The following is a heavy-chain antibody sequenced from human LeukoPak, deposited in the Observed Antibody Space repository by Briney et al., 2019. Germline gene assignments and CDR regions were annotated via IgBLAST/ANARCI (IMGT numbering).Heavy chain of an antibody. CDR1: GGSISSYY. Sequence: SETLSVTCTVSGGSISSYYWSWIRQPPGKGLEWIGYIHYSGSTHYNPSLKSRVTISVDTSKNQVSLKLRSVTAADTAVYYCARMGAIAGASANPDHWGQGTLVTVSS. J-gene: IGHJ4*02. D-gene: IGHD4/OR15-4a*01. CDR2: IHYSGST. V-gene: IGHV4-59*01. CDR3: ARMGAIAGASANPDH.